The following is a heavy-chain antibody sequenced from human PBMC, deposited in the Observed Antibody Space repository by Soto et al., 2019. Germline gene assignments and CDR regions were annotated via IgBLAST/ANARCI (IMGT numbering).Heavy chain of an antibody. D-gene: IGHD3-10*01. CDR3: ARAMVRGVMGY. J-gene: IGHJ4*02. V-gene: IGHV1-46*01. CDR1: GYTFTSCY. CDR2: INPSGGST. Sequence: ASVKVSCKASGYTFTSCYMHWVRQAPGQGLEWMGIINPSGGSTSYAQKFQGRVTMTRDTSTSTVYMELSSLRSEDTAVYYCARAMVRGVMGYWGQGTLVTVSS.